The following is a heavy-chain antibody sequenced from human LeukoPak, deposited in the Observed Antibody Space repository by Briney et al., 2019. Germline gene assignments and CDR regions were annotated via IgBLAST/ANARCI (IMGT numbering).Heavy chain of an antibody. CDR3: AKDMGEDGSYYLDY. V-gene: IGHV3-23*01. D-gene: IGHD1-26*01. Sequence: GGSLRLSCAASGFTFNSYAMSWVRQAPGKGLEWVSAISGSGARTYYAGSVKGRFTISRDTSKNTLYLQMNSLRAEDTAVYYCAKDMGEDGSYYLDYWGRGTLVTVSS. CDR1: GFTFNSYA. J-gene: IGHJ4*02. CDR2: ISGSGART.